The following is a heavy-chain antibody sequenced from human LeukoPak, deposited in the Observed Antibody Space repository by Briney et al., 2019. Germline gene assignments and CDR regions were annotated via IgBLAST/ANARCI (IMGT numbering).Heavy chain of an antibody. Sequence: GGSLRLSCAASGFTFSSYAMSWVRQAPGKGLEWVSSLSGSGGSTYYADSVKGRFTISRDNSKNTLYLQMNSLRAEDTAVYYCAKDRASITMVRGVIIIESYYFDYWGQGTLVTVSS. V-gene: IGHV3-23*01. J-gene: IGHJ4*02. D-gene: IGHD3-10*01. CDR3: AKDRASITMVRGVIIIESYYFDY. CDR1: GFTFSSYA. CDR2: LSGSGGST.